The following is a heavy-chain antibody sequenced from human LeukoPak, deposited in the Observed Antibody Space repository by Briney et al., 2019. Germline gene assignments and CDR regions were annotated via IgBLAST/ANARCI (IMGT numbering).Heavy chain of an antibody. Sequence: SETLSLTCTVSGGSISSSSYYWGWIRQPPGKGLEWIGSIYYSGSTYYNPSLKSRVTISVDTSKSQFSLKRSSVTAADTAVYYCARGNYGDYTDYWGQGTLVTVSS. CDR1: GGSISSSSYY. CDR2: IYYSGST. CDR3: ARGNYGDYTDY. J-gene: IGHJ4*02. V-gene: IGHV4-39*01. D-gene: IGHD4-17*01.